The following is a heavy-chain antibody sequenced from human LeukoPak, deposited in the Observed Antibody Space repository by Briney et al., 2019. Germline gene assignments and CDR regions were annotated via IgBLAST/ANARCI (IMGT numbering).Heavy chain of an antibody. CDR2: IFYSGST. J-gene: IGHJ5*02. CDR1: AGSISGFY. V-gene: IGHV4-59*08. D-gene: IGHD4-23*01. Sequence: SETLSLTCTVSAGSISGFYWSWIRQPPGRGLEWIGNIFYSGSTTFSPSLKSRVTISLDTPKNQFSLEVSSVTAADTAVYYCARTTVVTPHFDTWGRGLLVTVSS. CDR3: ARTTVVTPHFDT.